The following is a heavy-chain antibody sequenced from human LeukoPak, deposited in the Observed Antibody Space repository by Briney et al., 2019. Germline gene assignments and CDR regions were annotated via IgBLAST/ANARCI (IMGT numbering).Heavy chain of an antibody. CDR2: ISWNSGSI. CDR3: AKGTGRYWTFFDY. V-gene: IGHV3-9*01. CDR1: GFTFDDYA. Sequence: GGSLRLSCAASGFTFDDYAMHWARLAPGKGLEWVSGISWNSGSIDYAVSVKGRFIISRDNAKNSLYLQMNSLRPEDTALYYCAKGTGRYWTFFDYWGQGTLVIVSS. J-gene: IGHJ4*02. D-gene: IGHD1-26*01.